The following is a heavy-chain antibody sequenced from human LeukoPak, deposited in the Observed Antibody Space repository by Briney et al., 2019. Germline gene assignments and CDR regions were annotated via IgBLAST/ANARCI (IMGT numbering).Heavy chain of an antibody. CDR1: GGSISSSSYY. CDR3: ARLLWFGEYYFDY. V-gene: IGHV4-39*01. D-gene: IGHD3-10*01. Sequence: SETLSLTCTVSGGSISSSSYYWGWIRQPPGKGLEWIGSIYYSGSTYYNPSLKSRATISVDTSKNQFSLKLSSVTAADTAAYYCARLLWFGEYYFDYWGQGTLDTVSS. J-gene: IGHJ4*02. CDR2: IYYSGST.